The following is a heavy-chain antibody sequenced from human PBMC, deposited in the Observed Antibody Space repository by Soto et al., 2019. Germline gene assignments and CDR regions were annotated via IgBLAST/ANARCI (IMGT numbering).Heavy chain of an antibody. V-gene: IGHV4-59*08. CDR2: IYYSGST. CDR3: ARRYGPGFDY. D-gene: IGHD4-17*01. Sequence: SETLSLTCPFSGFSISSYYWSWIRQPPGKGLEWIGYIYYSGSTNYNPSLKSRVTISVDTSKNQFSLKLSSVTAADTAVYYCARRYGPGFDYWGQGTLVTVSS. CDR1: GFSISSYY. J-gene: IGHJ4*02.